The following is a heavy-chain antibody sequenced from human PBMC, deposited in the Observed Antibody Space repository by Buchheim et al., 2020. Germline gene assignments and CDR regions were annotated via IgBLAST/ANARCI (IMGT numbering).Heavy chain of an antibody. J-gene: IGHJ4*02. V-gene: IGHV3-7*03. D-gene: IGHD1-7*01. CDR1: GFTFSSHW. Sequence: EFQLVESGGGLVQPGGSLRLSCAASGFTFSSHWMSWVRQAPGKGLEWVANIKQDGSEKYYVDSVKGRFTISRDNAKNSLYLQLNTTRREDALMEYGPRCVPHNWNFAEDTQYDEYWGQGTL. CDR2: IKQDGSEK. CDR3: PRCVPHNWNFAEDTQYDEY.